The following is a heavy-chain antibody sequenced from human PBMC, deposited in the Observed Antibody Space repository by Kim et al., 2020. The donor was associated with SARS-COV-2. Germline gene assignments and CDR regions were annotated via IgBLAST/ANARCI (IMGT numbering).Heavy chain of an antibody. Sequence: SETLSLTCTVSRGSVNSGNYYWSWIRQPPGKGLEWIGYIYYSGNTDYNSSLKSRVTISLDTSNNQFSLKLSSVTAADTAVYYCVRDVRSRSWAGMDVWG. D-gene: IGHD6-13*01. CDR2: IYYSGNT. CDR1: RGSVNSGNYY. CDR3: VRDVRSRSWAGMDV. V-gene: IGHV4-61*01. J-gene: IGHJ6*02.